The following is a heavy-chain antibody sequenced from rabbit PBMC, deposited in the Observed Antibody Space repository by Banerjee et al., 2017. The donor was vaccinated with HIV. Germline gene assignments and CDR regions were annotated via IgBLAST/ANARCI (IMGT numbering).Heavy chain of an antibody. J-gene: IGHJ4*01. CDR3: ARDLAGVIGWNFNL. CDR1: GIDFSSYG. V-gene: IGHV1S45*01. Sequence: QEQLVESGGGLVTLGGSLKLSCKASGIDFSSYGISWVRQAPGKGLEWIAYINTSSGNTVYASWAKGRFTISKTSSTTVTLQMTSLTAADTATYFCARDLAGVIGWNFNLWGQGTLVTVS. D-gene: IGHD4-1*01. CDR2: INTSSGNT.